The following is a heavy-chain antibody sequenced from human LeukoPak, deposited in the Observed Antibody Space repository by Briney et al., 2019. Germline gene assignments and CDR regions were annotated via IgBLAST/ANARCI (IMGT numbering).Heavy chain of an antibody. CDR2: ISGSGGST. V-gene: IGHV3-23*01. Sequence: GGSLRLSCAASGFTFSSYAMSWVRQAPGKGLEWVSAISGSGGSTYYADSVKGRFTISRDNSKNTLYLQMNSLRAEDTAVYYCAVVTTDYYDSSGYFDCWGRGTLVTVSS. D-gene: IGHD3-22*01. CDR3: AVVTTDYYDSSGYFDC. CDR1: GFTFSSYA. J-gene: IGHJ4*02.